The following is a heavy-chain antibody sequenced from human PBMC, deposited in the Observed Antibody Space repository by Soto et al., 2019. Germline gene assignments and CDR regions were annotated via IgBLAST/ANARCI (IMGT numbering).Heavy chain of an antibody. J-gene: IGHJ5*02. D-gene: IGHD6-6*01. CDR3: ARDRSSSSELVNWFDP. Sequence: PSQTLSLTCASSGDSVSSNSAAWNWIRQSPSRGLEWLGRTYYRSKWYNDYAVSVKSRITINPDTSKNQFSLQLNSVTPEDTAVYYCARDRSSSSELVNWFDPWGQGTLVTVYS. CDR1: GDSVSSNSAA. V-gene: IGHV6-1*01. CDR2: TYYRSKWYN.